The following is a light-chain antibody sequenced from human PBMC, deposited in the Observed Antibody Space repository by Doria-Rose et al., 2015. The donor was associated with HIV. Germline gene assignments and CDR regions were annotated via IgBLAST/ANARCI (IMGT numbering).Light chain of an antibody. CDR3: HQYGTSWT. J-gene: IGKJ1*01. V-gene: IGKV3-20*01. CDR1: QSFSSTY. CDR2: DGS. Sequence: EIVLTQSPGTLSLSPGERATLSCRASQSFSSTYLAWYQQTPGQAPSRLIYDGSTRATGFPDRFSASGSGTDFTLTINRLEPEDFALYYCHQYGTSWTFGQGTKVEI.